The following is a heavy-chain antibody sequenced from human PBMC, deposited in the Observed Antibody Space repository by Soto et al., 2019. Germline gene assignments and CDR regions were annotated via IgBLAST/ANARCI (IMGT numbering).Heavy chain of an antibody. CDR1: GFTFSTYA. D-gene: IGHD3-22*01. CDR3: ARPYDSSPYFDY. CDR2: VTSDGSNK. Sequence: QVQLVESGGGVVQPGRSLRLSCAASGFTFSTYALHWVRQAPGKGLEWVATVTSDGSNKYHADSVEGRFTISRDDSKNTLYLQMNSLRAEDTAVYYCARPYDSSPYFDYWGQGTLVTVSS. V-gene: IGHV3-30-3*01. J-gene: IGHJ4*02.